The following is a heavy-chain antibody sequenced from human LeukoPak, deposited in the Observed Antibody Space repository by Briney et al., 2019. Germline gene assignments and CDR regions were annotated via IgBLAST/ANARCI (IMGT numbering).Heavy chain of an antibody. D-gene: IGHD1-26*01. J-gene: IGHJ5*02. Sequence: PSETLSLTCTVSGGSISSYYWSWIRQPPGKGLEWIGSIYYSGSTYYNPSLKSRVTVSVDTSKNQFSLKLSSVTAADTAVYYCAKQGGSYVRSWFDPWGQGTLVTVSS. CDR3: AKQGGSYVRSWFDP. CDR2: IYYSGST. V-gene: IGHV4-59*05. CDR1: GGSISSYY.